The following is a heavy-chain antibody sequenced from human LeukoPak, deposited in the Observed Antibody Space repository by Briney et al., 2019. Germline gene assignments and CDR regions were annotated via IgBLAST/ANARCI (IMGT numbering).Heavy chain of an antibody. Sequence: PGGSLRLSCVASGFTFSNAWMSWVRQAPGKGLEWVGRIKSKTDGGTIDYAAPVKGRFTISRDDSKNMLLLQMNSLKTEDAAVYFCTTGLYYFVYWGQGTLVTVSS. CDR1: GFTFSNAW. J-gene: IGHJ4*02. V-gene: IGHV3-15*01. CDR2: IKSKTDGGTI. CDR3: TTGLYYFVY.